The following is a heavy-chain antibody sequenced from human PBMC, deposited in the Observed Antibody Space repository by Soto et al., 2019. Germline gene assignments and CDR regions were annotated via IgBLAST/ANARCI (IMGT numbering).Heavy chain of an antibody. CDR1: GGSISSGGYY. CDR2: IYYSGST. J-gene: IGHJ4*02. Sequence: QVQLQESSPGLVKPSQTRSLTCTVSGGSISSGGYYWSWIRQHPGKGLEWIGYIYYSGSTYYNPSLKSRVTISVDTSKNQFSLKLSSVTAAVTAVYYCARGSRIAVSYWGQGTLVTVSS. D-gene: IGHD6-19*01. V-gene: IGHV4-31*03. CDR3: ARGSRIAVSY.